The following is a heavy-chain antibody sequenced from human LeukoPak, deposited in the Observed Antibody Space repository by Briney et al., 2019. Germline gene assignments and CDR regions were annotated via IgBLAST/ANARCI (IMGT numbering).Heavy chain of an antibody. J-gene: IGHJ4*02. V-gene: IGHV3-53*05. CDR1: GGSISSYY. CDR3: ARALNTNWGTYDY. D-gene: IGHD7-27*01. Sequence: ETLSLTCTVSGGSISSYYWSWVRQAPGKGLEWVSIIYSGGNTYYADSVKGRFTLSRDNSKNTLYLQMTSLRAEDTALYYCARALNTNWGTYDYWGQGTLVTISS. CDR2: IYSGGNT.